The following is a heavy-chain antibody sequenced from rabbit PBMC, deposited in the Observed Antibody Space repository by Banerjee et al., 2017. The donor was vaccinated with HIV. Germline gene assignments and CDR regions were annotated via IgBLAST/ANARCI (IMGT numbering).Heavy chain of an antibody. CDR1: GFDFSSNYW. CDR2: IGDGSSGST. Sequence: EESGGDLVKPEGSLTLTCTASGFDFSSNYWICWVRQAPGKGLEWIACIGDGSSGSTWYASWVNGRFTISKTSSTTLTLQMTSLIAADTATYFCSRTAGYLDDGDGYFNLWGPGTLVTVS. J-gene: IGHJ4*01. V-gene: IGHV1S45*01. CDR3: SRTAGYLDDGDGYFNL. D-gene: IGHD2-1*01.